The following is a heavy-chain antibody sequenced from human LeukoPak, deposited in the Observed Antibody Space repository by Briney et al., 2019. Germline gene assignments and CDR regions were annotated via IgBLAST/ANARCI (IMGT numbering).Heavy chain of an antibody. V-gene: IGHV1-69*05. Sequence: SVKVSCKASGYTFTSYAISWVRQAPGQGLEWMGGIIPIFGTANYAQKFQGRVTITTDESTSTAYMELSSLRSEDTAVYYCARDWASSSPSYFDYWGQGTLVTVSS. J-gene: IGHJ4*02. CDR2: IIPIFGTA. CDR1: GYTFTSYA. CDR3: ARDWASSSPSYFDY. D-gene: IGHD6-13*01.